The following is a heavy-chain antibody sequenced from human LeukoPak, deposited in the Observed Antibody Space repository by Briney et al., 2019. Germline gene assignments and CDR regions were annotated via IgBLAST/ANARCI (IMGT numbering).Heavy chain of an antibody. V-gene: IGHV3-30-3*01. Sequence: GGSLRLSCEASGFTFSSYAMHWVRQAPGKGLEWVAIISYDGGNEDYVDSVKGRFTISRDNAKNSLYLQMNSLRDEDTAVYYCARDGRHYDFWSGYYKGIDYWGQGTLVTVSS. D-gene: IGHD3-3*01. J-gene: IGHJ4*02. CDR3: ARDGRHYDFWSGYYKGIDY. CDR1: GFTFSSYA. CDR2: ISYDGGNE.